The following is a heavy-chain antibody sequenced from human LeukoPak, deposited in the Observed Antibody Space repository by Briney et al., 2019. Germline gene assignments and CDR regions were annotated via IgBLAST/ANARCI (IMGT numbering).Heavy chain of an antibody. V-gene: IGHV1-2*02. CDR3: AKDPFDQMLPENWFAP. CDR1: GYSFTGHY. D-gene: IGHD2-2*01. Sequence: GASVKVSCKASGYSFTGHYMHWVRQAPGQGLEWMGWINPSTGDTYYVQKFQGRVTMTRDTSISTAYMELSRLRFDDTAVYYCAKDPFDQMLPENWFAPWGQGTLVTVSS. CDR2: INPSTGDT. J-gene: IGHJ5*02.